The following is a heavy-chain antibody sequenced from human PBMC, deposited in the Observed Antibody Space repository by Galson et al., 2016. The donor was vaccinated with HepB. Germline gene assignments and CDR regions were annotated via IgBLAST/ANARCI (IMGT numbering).Heavy chain of an antibody. Sequence: SLRLSCAASGFTFRSYAMHWVRQAPGKGLEWVAVISYDGTNKYYAGSVKGRFTISRDNSKNTLYLQMNSLTPEDTAVYYCARDRWLVGEGDYWGQGTLVTVSS. CDR2: ISYDGTNK. D-gene: IGHD6-19*01. CDR1: GFTFRSYA. J-gene: IGHJ4*02. V-gene: IGHV3-30-3*01. CDR3: ARDRWLVGEGDY.